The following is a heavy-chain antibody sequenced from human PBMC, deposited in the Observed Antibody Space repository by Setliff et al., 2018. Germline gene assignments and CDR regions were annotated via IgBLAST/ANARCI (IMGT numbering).Heavy chain of an antibody. CDR2: IYSGDRNT. J-gene: IGHJ4*02. V-gene: IGHV3-23*03. CDR1: GFTFNTYA. CDR3: AKPQVELRWGFES. Sequence: PSETLSLSCAASGFTFNTYAMSWVRQAPGKGLEWVSTIYSGDRNTFYTDSVQGRFTIFRDGSKNTLFLHMTSLRAEDTAVYYCAKPQVELRWGFESWGQGTPVTVSS. D-gene: IGHD1-7*01.